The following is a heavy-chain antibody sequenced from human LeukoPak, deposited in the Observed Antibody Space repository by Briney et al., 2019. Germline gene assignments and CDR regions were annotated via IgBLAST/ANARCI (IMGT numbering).Heavy chain of an antibody. CDR3: AREGWIFAAFDI. CDR2: IRSKANSYAT. J-gene: IGHJ3*02. CDR1: GFTFSGSA. Sequence: GGSLRLSCAASGFTFSGSAMHWVRQASGKGLEWVGRIRSKANSYATAYAASVKGRFTISRDDSKNTAYLQMNSLKTEDTAVYYCAREGWIFAAFDIWGQGTMVTVSS. V-gene: IGHV3-73*01. D-gene: IGHD3-3*01.